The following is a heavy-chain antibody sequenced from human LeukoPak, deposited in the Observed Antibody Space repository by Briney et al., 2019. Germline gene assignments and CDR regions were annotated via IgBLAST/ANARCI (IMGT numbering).Heavy chain of an antibody. J-gene: IGHJ6*03. CDR1: GFTFSDHY. V-gene: IGHV3-72*01. D-gene: IGHD3-10*01. CDR2: TRNKANSYTT. CDR3: ARGPPFGAHYYYYMDV. Sequence: GGSLRLSCAASGFTFSDHYMDWVRQAPGKGLEWVGRTRNKANSYTTEYAASVKGRFTISRDDSKNSLYLQMNSLKTEDTAVYYCARGPPFGAHYYYYMDVWGKGTTVTVSS.